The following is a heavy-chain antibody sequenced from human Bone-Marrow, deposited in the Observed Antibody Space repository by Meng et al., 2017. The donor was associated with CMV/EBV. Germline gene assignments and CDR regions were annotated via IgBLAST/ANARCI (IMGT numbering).Heavy chain of an antibody. V-gene: IGHV1-18*01. D-gene: IGHD2-8*01. CDR1: GYTFTSYG. CDR3: ARVDVLMVYAQYYYYYGMDV. Sequence: ASVKVSCKASGYTFTSYGISWVRQAPGQGLEWMGWISAYNGNTNYAQKLQGRVTMTTDTSTSTAYMELRSRRSDDTAVYYCARVDVLMVYAQYYYYYGMDVWGQGTTVTVSS. J-gene: IGHJ6*01. CDR2: ISAYNGNT.